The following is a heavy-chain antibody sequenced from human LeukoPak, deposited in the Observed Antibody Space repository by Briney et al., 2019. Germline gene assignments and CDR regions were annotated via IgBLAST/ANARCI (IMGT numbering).Heavy chain of an antibody. V-gene: IGHV3-48*01. CDR1: GFTFSDFS. Sequence: GGSLRLSCVASGFTFSDFSLNWVRQAPGKGLEWISYIGSAIYYADSVKGRFTISRDNAKNTLYLQMNSLRAEDTAVYYCARDYWGPSWGQGTLVTVSS. D-gene: IGHD7-27*01. J-gene: IGHJ5*02. CDR2: IGSAI. CDR3: ARDYWGPS.